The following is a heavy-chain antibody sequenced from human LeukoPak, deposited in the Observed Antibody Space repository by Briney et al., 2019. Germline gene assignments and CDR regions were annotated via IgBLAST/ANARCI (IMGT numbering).Heavy chain of an antibody. J-gene: IGHJ3*02. V-gene: IGHV1-69*04. D-gene: IGHD3-3*01. CDR3: AGGVGITIFGVVPGTFDI. Sequence: SVKVSGKASGGTFSSYAISWVRQAPGQGLEWLGRIIPILGIANYAQKFQGRVTITADRSTSTAYMELSSLRSEDPAVYYCAGGVGITIFGVVPGTFDIWGQGTMVTVSS. CDR2: IIPILGIA. CDR1: GGTFSSYA.